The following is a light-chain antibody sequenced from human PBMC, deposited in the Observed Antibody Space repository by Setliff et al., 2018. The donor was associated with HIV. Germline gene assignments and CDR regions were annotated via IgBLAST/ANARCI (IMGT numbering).Light chain of an antibody. CDR2: EVS. CDR3: SSYTATSTLYV. CDR1: SSDIGGYNY. Sequence: QSVLTQPASVSGSPGQSITISCTGTSSDIGGYNYVSWYQQHPGKAPKLVISEVSHRPSGLSNRFSGSKSGDTASLTISVLRTEDDAYSYCSSYTATSTLYVFGTGTKVTVL. J-gene: IGLJ1*01. V-gene: IGLV2-14*01.